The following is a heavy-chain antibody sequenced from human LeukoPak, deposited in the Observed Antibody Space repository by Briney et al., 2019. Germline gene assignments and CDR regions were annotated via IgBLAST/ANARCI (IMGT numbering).Heavy chain of an antibody. CDR1: GFTFSNYW. J-gene: IGHJ4*02. D-gene: IGHD3-10*01. V-gene: IGHV3-7*01. CDR2: IEQDGSEK. Sequence: GGSLRLSCAASGFTFSNYWMSWVHQAPGKGLEWVANIEQDGSEKYYVDSVKGRFTISRDNAKNSLHLQMNSLRAEDTAVYYCARDTYYYGSGSYFFDYWGQGTLVTVSS. CDR3: ARDTYYYGSGSYFFDY.